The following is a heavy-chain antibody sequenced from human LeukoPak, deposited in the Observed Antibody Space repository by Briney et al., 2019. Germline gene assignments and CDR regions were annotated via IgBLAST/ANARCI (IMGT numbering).Heavy chain of an antibody. J-gene: IGHJ4*02. CDR1: GFTFSSYS. D-gene: IGHD1-20*01. Sequence: PGGSLRLSCAASGFTFSSYSMNWVRQAPGKGLEWVSSISSSSSYIYYADSVKGRFTISRDNAKNSLYLQMNSLRAEDTALYYCAKDNSPYNWNYFDYWGQGTLVTVSS. CDR2: ISSSSSYI. CDR3: AKDNSPYNWNYFDY. V-gene: IGHV3-21*04.